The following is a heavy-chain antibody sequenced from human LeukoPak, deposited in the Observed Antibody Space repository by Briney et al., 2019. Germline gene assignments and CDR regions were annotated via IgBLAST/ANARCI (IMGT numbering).Heavy chain of an antibody. D-gene: IGHD1-1*01. V-gene: IGHV4-59*08. CDR2: IYYSGST. J-gene: IGHJ5*02. Sequence: SETLSLTCTVSGGSISSYYWSWIRRPPGKGLEWIGYIYYSGSTNYNPSLKSRVTISVDTSKNQFSLKLSSVTAADTAVYYCASHPVQLERRSWFDPWGQGTLVTVSS. CDR3: ASHPVQLERRSWFDP. CDR1: GGSISSYY.